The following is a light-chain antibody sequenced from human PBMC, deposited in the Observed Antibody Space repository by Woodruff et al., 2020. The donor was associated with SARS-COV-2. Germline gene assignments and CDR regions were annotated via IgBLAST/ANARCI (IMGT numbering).Light chain of an antibody. CDR2: RNN. CDR1: ISNIGSNY. V-gene: IGLV1-47*01. J-gene: IGLJ2*01. CDR3: AAWDDSLSGVV. Sequence: RVTISCSGSISNIGSNYVYWYQQLPGTAPKLLIYRNNQRPSGVPDRFSGSKSGTSASLAISGLRSEDEADYYCAAWDDSLSGVVFGGGTKLTV.